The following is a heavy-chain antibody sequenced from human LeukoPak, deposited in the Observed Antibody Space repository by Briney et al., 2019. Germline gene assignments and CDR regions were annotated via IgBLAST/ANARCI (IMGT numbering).Heavy chain of an antibody. Sequence: PSQTLSLTCTVSGGSISSGSYFWSWIRQPAGKGLEWIGRIYTSGSTNYNPSLKSRVTISVDTSKNQFSLKLSSVTAADTAMFYCARDRGSGWCFDPWRQGTQVTVSS. D-gene: IGHD6-19*01. V-gene: IGHV4-61*02. J-gene: IGHJ5*02. CDR3: ARDRGSGWCFDP. CDR2: IYTSGST. CDR1: GGSISSGSYF.